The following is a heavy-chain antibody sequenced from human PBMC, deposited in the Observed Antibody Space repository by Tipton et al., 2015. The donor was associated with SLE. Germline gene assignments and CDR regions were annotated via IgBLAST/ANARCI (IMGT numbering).Heavy chain of an antibody. CDR3: ARAASIEAAGCFDL. V-gene: IGHV4-39*07. Sequence: TLSLTCTVSGGSISSTSYYWGWIRQPPGKGLEWIGSIYYSGTTYYNPSLKSRVTISVDKSRNQFSLKLSSLTAADTAVYYCARAASIEAAGCFDLWGRGTLVTVSS. D-gene: IGHD6-13*01. CDR2: IYYSGTT. J-gene: IGHJ2*01. CDR1: GGSISSTSYY.